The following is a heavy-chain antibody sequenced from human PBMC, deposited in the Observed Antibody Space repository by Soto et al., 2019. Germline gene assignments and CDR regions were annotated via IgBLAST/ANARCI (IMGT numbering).Heavy chain of an antibody. Sequence: QAQLVESGGGVVQPGTSVRLSCEASGFTFRSHAMHWVRHTSGKGLEWVSVISYDATNQYYADSVRGRFTISRDNSENRLYLQMDSLRADDTAVYYCAKLVELGDSFDLWGQGTAVTVSS. CDR1: GFTFRSHA. V-gene: IGHV3-30*18. D-gene: IGHD3-16*01. J-gene: IGHJ3*01. CDR3: AKLVELGDSFDL. CDR2: ISYDATNQ.